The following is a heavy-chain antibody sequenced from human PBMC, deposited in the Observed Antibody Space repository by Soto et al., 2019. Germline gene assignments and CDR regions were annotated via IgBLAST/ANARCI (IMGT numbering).Heavy chain of an antibody. CDR2: VTTSGDTM. V-gene: IGHV3-48*02. J-gene: IGHJ6*02. D-gene: IGHD3-10*01. CDR3: VREEASGSSGLTYHYYYNGMDV. CDR1: GFTFSRYN. Sequence: EVQLVESGGGLVQPGGSLRLSCVASGFTFSRYNMHWVRQAPGKGLEWVAYVTTSGDTMFYADSVEGRFAISRDVAKNSVHLLMNSLGDEDTAVYYCVREEASGSSGLTYHYYYNGMDVWGQGTTVTVSS.